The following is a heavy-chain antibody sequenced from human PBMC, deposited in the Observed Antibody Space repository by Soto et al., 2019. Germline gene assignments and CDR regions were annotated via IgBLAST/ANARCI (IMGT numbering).Heavy chain of an antibody. V-gene: IGHV3-21*01. CDR2: ISSSSSYI. D-gene: IGHD6-13*01. J-gene: IGHJ4*02. CDR3: ARDREGYSSSPDY. CDR1: GFTFSSYS. Sequence: SCAASGFTFSSYSMNWVRQAPGKGLEWVSSISSSSSYIYYADSVKGRFTISRDNAKNSLYLQMNSLRAEDTAVYYCARDREGYSSSPDYWGQGTLVTVSS.